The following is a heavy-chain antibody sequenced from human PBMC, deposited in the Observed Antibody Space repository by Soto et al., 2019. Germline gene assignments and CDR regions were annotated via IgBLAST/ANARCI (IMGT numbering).Heavy chain of an antibody. V-gene: IGHV3-49*03. CDR1: GYSFEGYG. D-gene: IGHD3-10*01. J-gene: IGHJ4*02. CDR2: IRSRSYGGAA. Sequence: EVQLVESGGGLEQPGQSLRLSCKTSGYSFEGYGVSWFRRAPGKGLEWVALIRSRSYGGAADYAASVMGRFTMSRDDPRSIAYLQMNSLKIEDTAGYYCTKIYGSGTYLPDFWGQGTLVTVSS. CDR3: TKIYGSGTYLPDF.